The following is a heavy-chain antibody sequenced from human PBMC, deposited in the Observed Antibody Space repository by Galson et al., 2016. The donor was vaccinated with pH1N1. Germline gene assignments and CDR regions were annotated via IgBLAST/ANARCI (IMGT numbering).Heavy chain of an antibody. Sequence: QSGAEVKKPGESLKISCQGFGYSLPNYWIGWVRQMPGKGLEWMGIIYVGDSHTRYSPPFQGQVTISADKSISTAYLERSSLKASDTATYYCARTRPEFRYFDGQKPHFFDYWGQGTLVTVSS. CDR3: ARTRPEFRYFDGQKPHFFDY. D-gene: IGHD3-9*01. V-gene: IGHV5-51*01. CDR2: IYVGDSHT. CDR1: GYSLPNYW. J-gene: IGHJ4*02.